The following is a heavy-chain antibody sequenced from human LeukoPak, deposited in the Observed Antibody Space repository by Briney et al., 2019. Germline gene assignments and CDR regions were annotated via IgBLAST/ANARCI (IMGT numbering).Heavy chain of an antibody. Sequence: ASVKVSCKASGYTFTSYYMHWVRQAPGQGLAWMGIINPSGGSTSYAQKFQGRVTMTRGTSTSTVYMELSSLRSEDTAVYYCARDGDYYDSSGYRTYYYYGMDVWGQGTTVTVSS. CDR2: INPSGGST. D-gene: IGHD3-22*01. CDR1: GYTFTSYY. CDR3: ARDGDYYDSSGYRTYYYYGMDV. J-gene: IGHJ6*02. V-gene: IGHV1-46*01.